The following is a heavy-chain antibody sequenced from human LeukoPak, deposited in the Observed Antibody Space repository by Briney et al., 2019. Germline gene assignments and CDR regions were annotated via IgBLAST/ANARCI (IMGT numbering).Heavy chain of an antibody. D-gene: IGHD5-24*01. J-gene: IGHJ4*02. CDR1: GFTFDDYA. Sequence: PGGSLRLSCAASGFTFDDYAMHWVRQAPGKGLEWVSGISWNSGSIGYADSVKGRFTVSRDNAKNTLYLQLNSLTIEDTAVYYCLRGADGYGVFDYWGQGSLVTVSA. CDR3: LRGADGYGVFDY. CDR2: ISWNSGSI. V-gene: IGHV3-9*01.